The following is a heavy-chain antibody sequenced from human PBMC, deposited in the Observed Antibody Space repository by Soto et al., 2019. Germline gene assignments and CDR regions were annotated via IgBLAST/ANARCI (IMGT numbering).Heavy chain of an antibody. CDR2: IYYRGST. Sequence: SETLSLTCTVSGGSISSGGYYWSWIRQHPGKGLEWIGYIYYRGSTNYNPSLKSRVTISIDTSKNQFSLKLSFVTSADLAAFYCARVIAAGGTVFDSWGQVTLVTVSS. CDR1: GGSISSGGYY. D-gene: IGHD6-13*01. CDR3: ARVIAAGGTVFDS. V-gene: IGHV4-61*08. J-gene: IGHJ4*02.